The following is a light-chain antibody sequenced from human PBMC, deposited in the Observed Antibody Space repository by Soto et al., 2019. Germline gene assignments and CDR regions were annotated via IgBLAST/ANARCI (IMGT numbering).Light chain of an antibody. CDR3: QQYNSYL. CDR2: GAS. J-gene: IGKJ3*01. CDR1: QSVSSN. Sequence: EIVMTQSPATLSVSPGERATLSCRASQSVSSNLAWYQQKPGQAPRLLIYGASTRATGIPARFSGSGSGTEFTLTISSLQSEDFATYYCQQYNSYLFGPGTKLDIK. V-gene: IGKV3-15*01.